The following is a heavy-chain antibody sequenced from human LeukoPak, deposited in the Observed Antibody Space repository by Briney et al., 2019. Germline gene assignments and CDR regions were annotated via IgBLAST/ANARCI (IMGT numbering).Heavy chain of an antibody. Sequence: KPSETLSLTCSVSGASVSSGSFYWGWLRQSPGKGLEWIATIYYTGSTYYVPSLKSRVSISIDTSNNQFSLNVKSVSAADTAVYYCARHSGSGSLSRPFDPWGQGTLVTVTS. J-gene: IGHJ5*02. V-gene: IGHV4-39*01. CDR3: ARHSGSGSLSRPFDP. CDR1: GASVSSGSFY. CDR2: IYYTGST. D-gene: IGHD3-10*01.